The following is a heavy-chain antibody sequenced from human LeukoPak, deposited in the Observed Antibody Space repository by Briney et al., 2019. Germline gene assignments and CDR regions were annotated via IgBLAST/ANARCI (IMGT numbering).Heavy chain of an antibody. D-gene: IGHD2-21*01. CDR3: ARGSRPYSIYAFDI. V-gene: IGHV1-18*01. J-gene: IGHJ3*02. CDR1: GYTFTSYG. Sequence: ASVRVSCKASGYTFTSYGISWVRQAPGQGGEGMGWISAYNGNTNYAQKLQGRVTMTTDTSTSTAYMELRSLRSDDTAVYYCARGSRPYSIYAFDIWGQGTMVTVSS. CDR2: ISAYNGNT.